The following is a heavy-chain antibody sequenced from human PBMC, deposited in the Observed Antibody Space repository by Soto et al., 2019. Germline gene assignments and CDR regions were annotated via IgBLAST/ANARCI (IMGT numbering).Heavy chain of an antibody. Sequence: GGSLRLSCAASGFSFSGGWMSWVRLAPGKGLEWVANIKNDGSEMYYVDSVKGRFTISRDNARNSLSLQMNSLKVDDTGFYYCAKGYALDTWGQGTLVTVSS. CDR3: AKGYALDT. V-gene: IGHV3-7*01. CDR2: IKNDGSEM. J-gene: IGHJ5*02. D-gene: IGHD3-16*01. CDR1: GFSFSGGW.